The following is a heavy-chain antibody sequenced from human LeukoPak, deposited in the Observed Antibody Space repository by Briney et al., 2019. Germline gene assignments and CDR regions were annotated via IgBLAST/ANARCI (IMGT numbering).Heavy chain of an antibody. CDR2: INQDESAK. CDR3: ARDGYSYGME. CDR1: GFTFSRYW. V-gene: IGHV3-7*01. D-gene: IGHD5-18*01. Sequence: GGSLRLSCAASGFTFSRYWMNWVRQAPGKGLEWVASINQDESAKFYVDSVKGRFTISRDNAKNSLYLQMNSLRAEDTAVYYCARDGYSYGMEWGQGTLVTVSS. J-gene: IGHJ4*02.